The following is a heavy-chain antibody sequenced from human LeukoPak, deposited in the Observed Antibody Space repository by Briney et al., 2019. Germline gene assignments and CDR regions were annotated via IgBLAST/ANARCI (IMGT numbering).Heavy chain of an antibody. Sequence: SGTLSLTCAVSGGSISSSNWWSWVRQPPGKGLEWIGEIYHSGSTNYNPSLKSRVTISVDKSKNQFSLKLSSVTAADTAVYYCARERGTLGGNSNYYMDVWGKGTTVTVSS. V-gene: IGHV4-4*02. D-gene: IGHD4-23*01. CDR1: GGSISSSNW. CDR2: IYHSGST. J-gene: IGHJ6*03. CDR3: ARERGTLGGNSNYYMDV.